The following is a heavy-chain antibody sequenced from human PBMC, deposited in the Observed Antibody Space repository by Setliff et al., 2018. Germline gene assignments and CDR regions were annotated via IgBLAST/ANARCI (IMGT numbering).Heavy chain of an antibody. Sequence: ASVKVSCKASGYTFTSYYMHWVRQAPGQGLEWMGIINPSGGSTSYAQKFQGRVTMTRDTSTSTVYMELSSLRSEDTAVYYCARAFTYYNFWSGYGYGMDVWGQGTTVTVSS. CDR1: GYTFTSYY. CDR2: INPSGGST. CDR3: ARAFTYYNFWSGYGYGMDV. V-gene: IGHV1-46*01. J-gene: IGHJ6*02. D-gene: IGHD3-3*01.